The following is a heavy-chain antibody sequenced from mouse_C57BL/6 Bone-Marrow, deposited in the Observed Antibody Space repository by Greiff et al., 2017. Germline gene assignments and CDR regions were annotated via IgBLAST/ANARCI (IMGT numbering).Heavy chain of an antibody. V-gene: IGHV1-76*01. D-gene: IGHD1-1*01. CDR1: GYTFTDYY. Sequence: VQLQQSGAELVRPGASVKLSCKASGYTFTDYYINWVKQRPGQGLEWIARIYPGSGNTYYNEKFKGKATLTAEKSSSTAYMQLSSLTSEDSAVYFCARRYYGSYWYFDVWGTGTTVTVAS. J-gene: IGHJ1*03. CDR2: IYPGSGNT. CDR3: ARRYYGSYWYFDV.